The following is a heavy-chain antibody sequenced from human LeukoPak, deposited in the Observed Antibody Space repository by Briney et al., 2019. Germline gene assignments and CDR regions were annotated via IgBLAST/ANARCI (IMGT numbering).Heavy chain of an antibody. V-gene: IGHV3-21*01. CDR3: ARDLHSSSWSFDY. Sequence: GETLRLSCAASGFTFSSYSMNWVRQAPGKGLEWVSSISSSSSYIYYADSVKGRFTISRDNAKNSLYLQMNSLRAEDTAVYYCARDLHSSSWSFDYWGQGTLVTVSS. D-gene: IGHD6-13*01. CDR2: ISSSSSYI. J-gene: IGHJ4*02. CDR1: GFTFSSYS.